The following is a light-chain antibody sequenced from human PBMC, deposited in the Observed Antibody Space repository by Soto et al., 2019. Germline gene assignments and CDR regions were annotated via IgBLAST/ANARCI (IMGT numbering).Light chain of an antibody. Sequence: EIMLTQSPGTLSLSTGERAILSCRASQSVSSSYLAWYRQKPGQAPSLLIYGASSRATGIPDRFSGSGSGTDFTLTISRLEPEDFAVYYCQQYGSSPRTFGQGTKVDI. CDR3: QQYGSSPRT. CDR1: QSVSSSY. CDR2: GAS. J-gene: IGKJ1*01. V-gene: IGKV3-20*01.